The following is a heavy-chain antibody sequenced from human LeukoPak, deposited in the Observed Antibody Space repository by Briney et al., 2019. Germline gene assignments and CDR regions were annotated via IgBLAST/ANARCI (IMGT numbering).Heavy chain of an antibody. CDR1: GFIFTTYW. Sequence: GGSLRLSCAASGFIFTTYWMHWVRQAPGKGLVWVARINIDESKTYYADSVKGRFTISRDNVGNTVYLQMNRLTAEDTAVYYCTRDLVGATSDFWGQGTLVTVSS. V-gene: IGHV3-74*01. D-gene: IGHD1-26*01. CDR3: TRDLVGATSDF. CDR2: INIDESKT. J-gene: IGHJ4*02.